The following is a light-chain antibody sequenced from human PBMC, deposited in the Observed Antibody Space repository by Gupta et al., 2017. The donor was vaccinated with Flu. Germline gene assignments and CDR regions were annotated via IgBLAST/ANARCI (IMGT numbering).Light chain of an antibody. CDR2: WAS. J-gene: IGKJ5*01. Sequence: DIVMTPSPDSLAVSLGERATINCKSSQSVLYSSNNKNYLAWYQQKPGQPPKLLIYWASTRESGVPDRFSGSGSGTDFTLTISSLQAEDVAVYYCQQYDSNPPITFGQGTRLEIK. CDR1: QSVLYSSNNKNY. CDR3: QQYDSNPPIT. V-gene: IGKV4-1*01.